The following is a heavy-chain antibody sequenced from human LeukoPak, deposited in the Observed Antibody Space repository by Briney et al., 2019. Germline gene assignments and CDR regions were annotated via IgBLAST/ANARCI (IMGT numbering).Heavy chain of an antibody. J-gene: IGHJ4*02. CDR3: AKDYCTRTSRYGSMGY. V-gene: IGHV3-30*18. CDR2: ISYDGGNN. CDR1: GFTFSNYG. D-gene: IGHD2-2*01. Sequence: PGGSLRLSCAASGFTFSNYGMRWVRQAPGKGLEWVAVISYDGGNNYYSDSVKGRFTISRDNSKNTLYLQMNSLRAEDTAVYYCAKDYCTRTSRYGSMGYWGQGTLVTVSS.